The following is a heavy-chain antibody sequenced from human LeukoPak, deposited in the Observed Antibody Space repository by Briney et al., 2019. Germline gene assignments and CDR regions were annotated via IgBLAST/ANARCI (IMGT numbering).Heavy chain of an antibody. D-gene: IGHD3-22*01. CDR3: ARYISSGLDY. CDR1: GGSISSYY. Sequence: SETLSLTCTVSGGSISSYYWSWIRQPAGKGLEWIGRIYTTGSTSYNPSLKSRVTISVDTSQNHFSLRLSSVTAADTAVYYCARYISSGLDYWGQGILVTVSS. V-gene: IGHV4-4*07. J-gene: IGHJ4*02. CDR2: IYTTGST.